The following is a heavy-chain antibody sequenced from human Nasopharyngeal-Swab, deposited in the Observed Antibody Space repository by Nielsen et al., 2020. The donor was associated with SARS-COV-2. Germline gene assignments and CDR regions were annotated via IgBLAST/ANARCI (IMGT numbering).Heavy chain of an antibody. D-gene: IGHD3-10*01. CDR3: ARDRDYYYYGMDV. CDR1: GFTVSSNY. V-gene: IGHV3-53*01. CDR2: IYSGGST. J-gene: IGHJ6*02. Sequence: GESLKISCAASGFTVSSNYMSWVRQAPGKGLEWVSVIYSGGSTYYADSVKGRFTISRDNSKNTLYLQMNSLTAEDTAVYYCARDRDYYYYGMDVWGQGTTVTVSS.